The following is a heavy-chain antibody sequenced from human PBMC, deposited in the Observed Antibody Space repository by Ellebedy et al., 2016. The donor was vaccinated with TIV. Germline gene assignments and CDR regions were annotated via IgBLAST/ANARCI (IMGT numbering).Heavy chain of an antibody. CDR1: GFTFSHAW. CDR3: TTSSGWYKVFDY. J-gene: IGHJ4*02. V-gene: IGHV3-15*01. CDR2: IKSKTDGGTT. Sequence: GGSLRLSCAASGFTFSHAWMSWVRQAPGKGLEWVGRIKSKTDGGTTDYAAPVKGRFTISRDDSKNTLDLQMNSLKTEDTAVYYCTTSSGWYKVFDYWGQGTLVTVSS. D-gene: IGHD6-19*01.